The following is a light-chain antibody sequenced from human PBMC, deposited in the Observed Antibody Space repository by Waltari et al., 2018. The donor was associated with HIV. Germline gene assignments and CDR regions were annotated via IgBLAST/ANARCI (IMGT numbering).Light chain of an antibody. CDR2: KDI. CDR1: SLPKRY. V-gene: IGLV3-25*03. J-gene: IGLJ3*02. CDR3: QSTDFDGTWV. Sequence: SHDLTQTPSVSVSPGQTARINCSRGSLPKRYSSWYRQKAGQAPVLLIYKDIARPSGIPERISGSESGTGVTLTISGVQAEDEGDYFCQSTDFDGTWVFGGGTKLTVL.